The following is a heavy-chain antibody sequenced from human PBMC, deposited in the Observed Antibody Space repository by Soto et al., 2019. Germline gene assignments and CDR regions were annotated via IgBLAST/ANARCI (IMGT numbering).Heavy chain of an antibody. D-gene: IGHD5-12*01. CDR1: GNTFTSSF. CDR3: ARAGWLQYFDY. Sequence: QVQLVQSGAEVKKPGASVKVSCKASGNTFTSSFIHWVRQAPGQGLEWVGIIHPSGGSTSYARNFQGRVTMTRDTPTSTVYMDLSSLRSEDTAVYYCARAGWLQYFDYWGQGTLVTVSS. J-gene: IGHJ4*02. V-gene: IGHV1-46*01. CDR2: IHPSGGST.